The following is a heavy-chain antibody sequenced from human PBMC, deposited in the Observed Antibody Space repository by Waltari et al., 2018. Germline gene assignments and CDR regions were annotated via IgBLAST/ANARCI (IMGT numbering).Heavy chain of an antibody. CDR3: ARSRALDY. CDR1: GFTFTAFG. V-gene: IGHV1-2*02. CDR2: IIPNGGDT. J-gene: IGHJ4*02. Sequence: QVQLVQSGAEVQKPGASVKVSCKAYGFTFTAFGFHWVRQAPGQGLEWLSRIIPNGGDTTYAQKFQGRLTVTTDMSISTIFMELSNLRPDDTAVYFCARSRALDYWGQGTLVTVSS.